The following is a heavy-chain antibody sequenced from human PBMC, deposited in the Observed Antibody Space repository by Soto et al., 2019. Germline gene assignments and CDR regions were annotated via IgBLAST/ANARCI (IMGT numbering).Heavy chain of an antibody. CDR2: IGVYANT. CDR1: GFTFSSYD. Sequence: GGSLRLSCAASGFTFSSYDMNWVRQAPGKGLEWVSAIGVYANTYYADSVKGRFTISRDDSRNTVHLQLNSLRAEDTAVYYCVRYPRSVGGSYRPDYWGQGTLVTVSS. D-gene: IGHD3-16*02. CDR3: VRYPRSVGGSYRPDY. V-gene: IGHV3-23*01. J-gene: IGHJ4*02.